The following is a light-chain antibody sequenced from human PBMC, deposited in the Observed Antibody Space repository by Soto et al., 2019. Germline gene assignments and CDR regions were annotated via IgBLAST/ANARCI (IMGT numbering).Light chain of an antibody. V-gene: IGKV3-20*01. CDR1: QSVSSSY. J-gene: IGKJ1*01. Sequence: EIVLTQSPGTLSLSPGERATLSCRASQSVSSSYLAWYQQKPGQAPRLLIYGASSRAIGIPDRFSGSGSGTDFTLTISRLEPEDFAVYYCQQYGSSPATFGQGTKVEIK. CDR3: QQYGSSPAT. CDR2: GAS.